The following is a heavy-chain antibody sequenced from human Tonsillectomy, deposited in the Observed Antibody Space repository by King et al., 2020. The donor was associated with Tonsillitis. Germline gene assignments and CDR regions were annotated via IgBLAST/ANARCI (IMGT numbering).Heavy chain of an antibody. CDR3: ARALEGYSDSSGYYYVLDN. Sequence: VQLVESGGGLVHPGGSLRLSCAASGFTFSSYSMDWVRQAPGKGLEWVSYISSSSSTIYYADSVKGRFTISRDNAKNSLYLQMNSLKDEDTAVYYCARALEGYSDSSGYYYVLDNWGQGTLVTVSS. CDR2: ISSSSSTI. J-gene: IGHJ4*02. V-gene: IGHV3-48*02. D-gene: IGHD3-22*01. CDR1: GFTFSSYS.